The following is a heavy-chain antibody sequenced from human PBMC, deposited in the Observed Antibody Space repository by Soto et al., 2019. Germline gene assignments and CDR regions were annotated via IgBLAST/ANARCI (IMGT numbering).Heavy chain of an antibody. J-gene: IGHJ4*02. CDR1: GFTFSYYT. CDR2: ITSNSASM. D-gene: IGHD3-22*01. V-gene: IGHV3-21*01. CDR3: ARGGDNGGYQWSH. Sequence: EVQLVESGGGLVTPGGSLRISCAASGFTFSYYTLHWVRQAPGKGLEWVSSITSNSASMNYADSLKGRFTISRDNAKNSLYLQMNSLRADDTAVYYCARGGDNGGYQWSHWGQGTLVTVSS.